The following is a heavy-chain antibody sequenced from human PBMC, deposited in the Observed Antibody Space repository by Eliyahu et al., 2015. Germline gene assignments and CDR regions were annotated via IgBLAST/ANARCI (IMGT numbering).Heavy chain of an antibody. V-gene: IGHV3-74*01. Sequence: QLVETGGGLVQPGGSLRLSXVAXGFTFXRNWMHWVRQAPGXGLVWVSRMSGDGSSTKYADPVKGRFTISRDNARSTLFLQMDSLRAEDTAVYYCVREGSSPYFDWSFSGGQGTLVTVSS. J-gene: IGHJ4*02. CDR1: GFTFXRNW. CDR3: VREGSSPYFDWSFS. CDR2: MSGDGSST. D-gene: IGHD3-9*01.